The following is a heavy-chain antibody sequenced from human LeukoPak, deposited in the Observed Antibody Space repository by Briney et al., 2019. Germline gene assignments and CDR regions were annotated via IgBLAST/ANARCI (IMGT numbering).Heavy chain of an antibody. CDR2: IYYSGST. J-gene: IGHJ4*02. CDR3: ARVKRYYDILTGYTPKYYFDY. Sequence: SETLSLTCTVSGGSISSYYWSWIRQPPGKGLEWIGYIYYSGSTNYNPSLKSRVTISVDTSKNQFSLKLSSVTAADTAVCYCARVKRYYDILTGYTPKYYFDYWGQGTLVTVSS. CDR1: GGSISSYY. V-gene: IGHV4-59*01. D-gene: IGHD3-9*01.